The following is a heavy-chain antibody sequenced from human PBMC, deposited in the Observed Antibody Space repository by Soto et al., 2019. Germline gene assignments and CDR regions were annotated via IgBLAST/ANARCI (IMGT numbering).Heavy chain of an antibody. J-gene: IGHJ4*02. CDR1: GGSFSGYY. V-gene: IGHV4-34*01. D-gene: IGHD5-18*01. Sequence: LSLTCAVYGGSFSGYYWSWIRQPPGKGLEWIGEINHSGSTNYNPSLKSRVTISVDTSKNQFSLKLSSVTAADTAVYYCARGLDTAMVTNFDYWGQGTLVTVS. CDR2: INHSGST. CDR3: ARGLDTAMVTNFDY.